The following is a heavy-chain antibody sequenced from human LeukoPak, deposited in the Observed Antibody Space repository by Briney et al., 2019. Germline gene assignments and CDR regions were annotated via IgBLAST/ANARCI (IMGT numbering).Heavy chain of an antibody. J-gene: IGHJ6*02. Sequence: PSDTLSLTCAVYGGSFSGYYWSWVRQPPGKGLEWIGEINHSGSTNYNPSLKSRVTISVDTSKNQFSLKLSSVTAADTAVYYGARGQVVVASTSNYYYYYGVDVWGQGTTVTVSS. D-gene: IGHD2-15*01. CDR1: GGSFSGYY. V-gene: IGHV4-34*01. CDR3: ARGQVVVASTSNYYYYYGVDV. CDR2: INHSGST.